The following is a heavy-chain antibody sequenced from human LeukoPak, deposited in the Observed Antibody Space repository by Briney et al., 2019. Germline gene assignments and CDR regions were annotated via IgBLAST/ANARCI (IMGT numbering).Heavy chain of an antibody. CDR1: GGSFSGYY. V-gene: IGHV4-34*01. Sequence: SETLSLTCAVYGGSFSGYYWSWIRQPPGKGLEWIGEINHSGSTNYNPSLKSRVTISVDTSKNQFSLKLSSVTAADTAVYYCARATPARGYYGSGSYYFYWGQGTLVTVSS. CDR3: ARATPARGYYGSGSYYFY. D-gene: IGHD3-10*01. CDR2: INHSGST. J-gene: IGHJ4*02.